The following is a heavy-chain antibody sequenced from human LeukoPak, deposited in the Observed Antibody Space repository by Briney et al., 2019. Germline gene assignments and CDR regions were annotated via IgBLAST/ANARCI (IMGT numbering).Heavy chain of an antibody. CDR3: ARTKSRLGELSLDPDAFDI. J-gene: IGHJ3*02. D-gene: IGHD3-16*02. Sequence: GASVKVSCKASGYRLSSYGISWVRQAPGQGLEWMGWTSAYNGNTNSAQKFQGRVTMTTDTSTSSAYMELRSLRSDDTAVYYCARTKSRLGELSLDPDAFDIWGQGTMVTVSS. V-gene: IGHV1-18*01. CDR1: GYRLSSYG. CDR2: TSAYNGNT.